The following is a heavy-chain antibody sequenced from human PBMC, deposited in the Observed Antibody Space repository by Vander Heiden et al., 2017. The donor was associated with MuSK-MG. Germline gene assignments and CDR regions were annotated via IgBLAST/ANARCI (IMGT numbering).Heavy chain of an antibody. Sequence: EVQLVESGGGLVKPGGSLRLSCAASGFTFSSYSMKWVRQAPGKGLEWVSSISSTSSYIYYADSVKGRFTISRDNAKNSMYLQMNSQRAEDTAVYYCARDMVGGVGYWGQGTLVTVAS. J-gene: IGHJ4*02. CDR3: ARDMVGGVGY. CDR2: ISSTSSYI. V-gene: IGHV3-21*01. CDR1: GFTFSSYS. D-gene: IGHD1-26*01.